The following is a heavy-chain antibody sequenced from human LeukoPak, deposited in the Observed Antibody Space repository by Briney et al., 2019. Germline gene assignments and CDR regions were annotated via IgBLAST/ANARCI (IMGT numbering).Heavy chain of an antibody. CDR1: GFTVSSSY. CDR2: IYSGGRT. J-gene: IGHJ1*01. Sequence: GGSLRLSCAASGFTVSSSYMSWVRQAPGKGLEWVSLIYSGGRTEYTDSVKGRFTIYTDNSKNTLYLQMNSLRAEDTAVYYCARVGCSGGSCYSQYFHHWGQGTPVTVSP. CDR3: ARVGCSGGSCYSQYFHH. V-gene: IGHV3-53*01. D-gene: IGHD2-15*01.